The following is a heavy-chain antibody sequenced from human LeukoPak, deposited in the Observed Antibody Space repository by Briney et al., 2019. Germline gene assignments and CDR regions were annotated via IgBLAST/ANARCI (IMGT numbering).Heavy chain of an antibody. CDR3: ARDHTMIVVLGGY. V-gene: IGHV1-18*01. Sequence: ASVTVSCTASGYTFTSYDINWVRQATGQGLEWMGWISAYNGNTNYAQKLQGRVTMTTDTSTSTAYMELRSLRSDDTAVYYCARDHTMIVVLGGYWGQGTLVTVSS. J-gene: IGHJ4*02. CDR1: GYTFTSYD. CDR2: ISAYNGNT. D-gene: IGHD3-22*01.